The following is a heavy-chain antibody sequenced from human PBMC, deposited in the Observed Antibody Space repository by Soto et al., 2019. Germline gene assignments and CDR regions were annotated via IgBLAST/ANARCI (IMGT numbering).Heavy chain of an antibody. CDR1: GFTFDDYA. J-gene: IGHJ4*02. Sequence: GGSLRLSCVASGFTFDDYAMHWVRQAPGKGLEWVAVISSDGSNKYYADSVKGRFTISRDNSKNTLYLQMNSLTTEDTAVYSCVRYYYYDSSGYSRPLDYWGQGTLVTVSS. D-gene: IGHD3-22*01. V-gene: IGHV3-30*03. CDR3: VRYYYYDSSGYSRPLDY. CDR2: ISSDGSNK.